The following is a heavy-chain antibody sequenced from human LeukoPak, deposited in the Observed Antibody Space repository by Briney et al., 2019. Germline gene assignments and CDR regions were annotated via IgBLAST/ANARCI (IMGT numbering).Heavy chain of an antibody. V-gene: IGHV1-69*04. D-gene: IGHD3-10*01. CDR1: GGTFSSYA. J-gene: IGHJ5*02. CDR2: IIPILGVA. CDR3: ARDLSGVIDWFDP. Sequence: GSSVKVSCKASGGTFSSYAVNWVRQAPGQGLEWMGRIIPILGVANYAQRFQGRVTITADKSTSTAYMELNTLRSEDTAVYYCARDLSGVIDWFDPWGQGTLVTVSS.